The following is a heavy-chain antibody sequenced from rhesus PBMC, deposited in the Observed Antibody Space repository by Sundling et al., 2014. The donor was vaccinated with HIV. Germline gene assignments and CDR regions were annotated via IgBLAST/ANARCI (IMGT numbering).Heavy chain of an antibody. D-gene: IGHD3-3*01. CDR1: GFTFSSYL. CDR3: TTNIWTPYLYYFDY. V-gene: IGHV3-100*01. CDR2: ISDSGGTT. Sequence: EVQLVESGGGLVKPGGSVRLSCVASGFTFSSYLMHWVRQAPGKGPEWVSVISDSGGTTYYADSVKGRFTISRDNAKNSLFLQMNSLRAEDTAVYYCTTNIWTPYLYYFDYWGQGGPGHRLL. J-gene: IGHJ4*01.